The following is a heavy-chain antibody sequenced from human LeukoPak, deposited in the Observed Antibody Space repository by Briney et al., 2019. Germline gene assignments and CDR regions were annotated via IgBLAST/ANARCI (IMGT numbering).Heavy chain of an antibody. V-gene: IGHV1-24*01. CDR1: GYTLTELS. CDR3: ATQTLHTAMAFDY. J-gene: IGHJ4*02. D-gene: IGHD5-18*01. Sequence: ASVKVSCKVSGYTLTELSMHWVRQAPAKGLERMGGFDPEDGETIYAQKFQGRVTMTEDTSTDTAYMVLSSLRSEDTAVYYCATQTLHTAMAFDYWGQGTLVTVSS. CDR2: FDPEDGET.